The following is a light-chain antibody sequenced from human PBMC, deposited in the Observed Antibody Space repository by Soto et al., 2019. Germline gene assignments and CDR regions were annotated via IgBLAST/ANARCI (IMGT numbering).Light chain of an antibody. V-gene: IGLV2-14*01. CDR3: SSHTSSSTLV. CDR1: SSDVGGYNY. J-gene: IGLJ2*01. CDR2: DVS. Sequence: QSALTQPASVSGSPGQSITISCNETSSDVGGYNYVSWYQQYPGKAPKLMIYDVSDRPSGVSNRFSGSKSGNTASLTISGLQAEDEADYYCSSHTSSSTLVFGGGTKLTVL.